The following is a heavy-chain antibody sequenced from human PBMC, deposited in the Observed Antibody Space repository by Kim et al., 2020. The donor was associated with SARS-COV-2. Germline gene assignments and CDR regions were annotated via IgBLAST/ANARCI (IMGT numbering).Heavy chain of an antibody. CDR3: ASHSLAAADFDY. Sequence: GGSLRLSCAASGFNFSSYGMHWVRQAPGKRLEWVAVISYDGNHKYFADSVKGRFTISRDNSKNTLYLQMNSLRAEDTAVYYCASHSLAAADFDYWGQGTL. D-gene: IGHD6-13*01. CDR1: GFNFSSYG. CDR2: ISYDGNHK. J-gene: IGHJ4*02. V-gene: IGHV3-33*05.